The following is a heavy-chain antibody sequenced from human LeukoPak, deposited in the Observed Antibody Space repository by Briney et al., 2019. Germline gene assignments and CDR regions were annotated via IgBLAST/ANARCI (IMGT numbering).Heavy chain of an antibody. CDR2: IWYDGSNK. J-gene: IGHJ2*01. CDR1: GFTFSSYG. D-gene: IGHD5-24*01. Sequence: PGGSLRLSCAASGFTFSSYGMHWVRQAPGKGLEWVAVIWYDGSNKYYADSVKGRFTISRDNSKNTLYLQMNSLRAEDTAVYYCARDLPPLEMATTSLGWYFDLWGRGTLVTVSS. CDR3: ARDLPPLEMATTSLGWYFDL. V-gene: IGHV3-33*01.